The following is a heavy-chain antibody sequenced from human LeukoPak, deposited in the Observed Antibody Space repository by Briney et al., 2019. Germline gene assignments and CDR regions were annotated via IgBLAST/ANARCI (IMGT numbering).Heavy chain of an antibody. D-gene: IGHD3-10*01. CDR1: GFTFNTYR. V-gene: IGHV3-74*03. J-gene: IGHJ4*02. CDR2: IGNDGSNT. CDR3: SREGYNGSGSYGY. Sequence: PGGSLRLSCAASGFTFNTYRMHWVRQAPGKGLVWVSLIGNDGSNTKYADSVKGRFTISRDNAKNTLYLQMNSLRTEDTAVYYCSREGYNGSGSYGYWGQETMVIVFS.